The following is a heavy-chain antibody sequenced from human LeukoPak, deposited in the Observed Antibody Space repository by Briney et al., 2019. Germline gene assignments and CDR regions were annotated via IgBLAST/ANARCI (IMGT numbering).Heavy chain of an antibody. CDR1: GITFTNAW. CDR2: IKSKTDGGTT. D-gene: IGHD5-12*01. Sequence: GGSLRLSCAASGITFTNAWMSWVRQAPGKGLEWVARIKSKTDGGTTDYAAPVKGRFTISRDDSKNTLYLQMNSLKTEDTAVYYCTTVDIVATIQGGFWYYGMDVWGQGTTVTVSS. J-gene: IGHJ6*02. CDR3: TTVDIVATIQGGFWYYGMDV. V-gene: IGHV3-15*01.